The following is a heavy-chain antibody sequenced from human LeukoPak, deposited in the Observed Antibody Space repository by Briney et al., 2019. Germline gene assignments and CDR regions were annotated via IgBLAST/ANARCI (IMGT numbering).Heavy chain of an antibody. J-gene: IGHJ4*02. Sequence: GGSLRLSCSASGFTFSYCAMHWVRQAPGKGLEYVSAISSNGGSTYYADSLKGRFTISRDNSKSTLYLQMSSLRGEDTAVYYCVKERSTRVAAGKFDYWGQGTLVTVSS. CDR3: VKERSTRVAAGKFDY. CDR1: GFTFSYCA. V-gene: IGHV3-64D*09. D-gene: IGHD6-13*01. CDR2: ISSNGGST.